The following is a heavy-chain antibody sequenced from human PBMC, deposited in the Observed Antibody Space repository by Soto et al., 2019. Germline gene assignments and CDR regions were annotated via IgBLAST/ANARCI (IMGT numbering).Heavy chain of an antibody. V-gene: IGHV4-34*01. CDR3: ARGKTSGSSGGP. CDR2: INHSGST. Sequence: SSETLSLTCAVYGGSLSGYYWSWIRQPPGKGLEWMGEINHSGSTNYNPSLKSRVTISVDTSKNQFSLKLSSVTAADTAVYYCARGKTSGSSGGPWGQGTLVTVSS. J-gene: IGHJ5*02. D-gene: IGHD6-6*01. CDR1: GGSLSGYY.